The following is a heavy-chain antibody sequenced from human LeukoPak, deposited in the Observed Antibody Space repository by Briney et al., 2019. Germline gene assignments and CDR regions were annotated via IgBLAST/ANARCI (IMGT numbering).Heavy chain of an antibody. CDR2: IRYDGSNK. V-gene: IGHV3-30*02. CDR1: GFTLSSYG. CDR3: AKELYYDSSGYGY. D-gene: IGHD3-22*01. J-gene: IGHJ4*02. Sequence: GGSLRLSCAASGFTLSSYGMHWVRQAPGKGLEWVAFIRYDGSNKYYADSVKGRFTISRDNSKNTLYLQMNSLRAEDTAVYYCAKELYYDSSGYGYWGQGTLVTVSS.